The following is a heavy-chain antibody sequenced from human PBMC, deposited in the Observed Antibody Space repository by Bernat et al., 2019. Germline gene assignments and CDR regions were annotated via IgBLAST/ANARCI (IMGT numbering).Heavy chain of an antibody. J-gene: IGHJ6*02. D-gene: IGHD3-10*01. CDR2: ISSSSSYI. CDR3: ARGGSESYYYYYGMDV. CDR1: GFTFSSYS. Sequence: EVQLVESGGGLVKPGGSLRLSCAASGFTFSSYSMNWVRQAPGKGLEWVSSISSSSSYIYYADSVKGRFTISRDNAKNSLYLQMNSLRAEDTAVYYCARGGSESYYYYYGMDVWGQGTTVTVSS. V-gene: IGHV3-21*01.